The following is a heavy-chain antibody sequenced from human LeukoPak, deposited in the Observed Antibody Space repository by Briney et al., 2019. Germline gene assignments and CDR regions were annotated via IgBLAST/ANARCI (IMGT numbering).Heavy chain of an antibody. D-gene: IGHD6-13*01. CDR1: GGSISSYY. CDR3: AAKLAAAADAGVDY. V-gene: IGHV4-59*08. Sequence: SETLSLTCTVSGGSISSYYWSWIRQPPGKGLEWIGYIYCSGSTNYNPSLKSRVTISVDTSKNQFSLKLSSVTAADTAVYYCAAKLAAAADAGVDYWGQGTLVT. CDR2: IYCSGST. J-gene: IGHJ4*02.